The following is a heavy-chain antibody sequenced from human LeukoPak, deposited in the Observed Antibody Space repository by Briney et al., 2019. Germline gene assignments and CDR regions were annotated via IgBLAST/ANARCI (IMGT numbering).Heavy chain of an antibody. J-gene: IGHJ5*02. CDR3: ASPGIAADGRFDP. V-gene: IGHV3-23*01. D-gene: IGHD6-13*01. Sequence: GGCLRLSCAASGFTFSSYAMSWVRQAPGKGLEWVSAISGSGGTTYYADSVKGRFTISRDNSKNTLYLQMNSLRAEDTAVYYCASPGIAADGRFDPWGQGTLVTVSS. CDR1: GFTFSSYA. CDR2: ISGSGGTT.